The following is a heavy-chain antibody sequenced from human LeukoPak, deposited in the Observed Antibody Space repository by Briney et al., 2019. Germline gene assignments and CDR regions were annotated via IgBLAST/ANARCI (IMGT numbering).Heavy chain of an antibody. V-gene: IGHV3-53*01. CDR2: IYSGGST. J-gene: IGHJ4*02. Sequence: GGSLRLSCAASGFTVSSNYMSWVRQAPGKGLEWVSVIYSGGSTHYADSVKGRFTISRDNSKNTLYLQMNSLRAEDTAVYYCARDRRLDPTHSSGWYHPFDYWGQGTLVTVSS. CDR3: ARDRRLDPTHSSGWYHPFDY. CDR1: GFTVSSNY. D-gene: IGHD6-19*01.